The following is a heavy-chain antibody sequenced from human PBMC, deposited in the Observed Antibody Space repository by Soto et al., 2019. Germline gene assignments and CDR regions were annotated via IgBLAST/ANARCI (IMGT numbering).Heavy chain of an antibody. V-gene: IGHV3-48*03. CDR1: GFTFSSYE. Sequence: LGGSVRLSCAASGFTFSSYEMNWVSQAPGRGLEWVSYISSSGSTIYYADSVKGRFTISRDNAKNSLYLQMNSLRAEDTAVYYCARGNYDFWSGYLNWFAPWGQGT. CDR2: ISSSGSTI. CDR3: ARGNYDFWSGYLNWFAP. J-gene: IGHJ5*02. D-gene: IGHD3-3*01.